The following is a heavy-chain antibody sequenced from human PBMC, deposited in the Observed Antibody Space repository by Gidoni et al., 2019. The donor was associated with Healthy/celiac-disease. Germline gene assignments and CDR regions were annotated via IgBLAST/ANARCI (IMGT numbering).Heavy chain of an antibody. CDR1: GSTFNGYY. D-gene: IGHD4-17*01. Sequence: QVQLVQSGAEVKKPGSSVKVPCKAYGSTFNGYYMHWVRQAPGQGLEWMGWINPNSGGTNYAQKVQGRVTMTRDTSISTAYMELSRLRSDDTAVYYCARALDDGDYPSKWAFDIWGQGTMVTVSS. J-gene: IGHJ3*02. CDR3: ARALDDGDYPSKWAFDI. V-gene: IGHV1-2*02. CDR2: INPNSGGT.